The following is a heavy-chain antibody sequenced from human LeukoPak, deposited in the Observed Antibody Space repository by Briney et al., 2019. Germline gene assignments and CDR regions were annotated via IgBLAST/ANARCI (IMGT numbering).Heavy chain of an antibody. CDR2: IYTSGST. D-gene: IGHD3-3*01. V-gene: IGHV4-4*07. CDR3: ARAVDDFWSGYYYFDY. J-gene: IGHJ4*02. Sequence: SETLSLTCTVSGGSISSYYWSWIRQPAGKGLEWIGRIYTSGSTNYNTSLKSRVTMSVDTSKNQFSLKLSSVTAADTAVYYCARAVDDFWSGYYYFDYWGQGTLVTVSS. CDR1: GGSISSYY.